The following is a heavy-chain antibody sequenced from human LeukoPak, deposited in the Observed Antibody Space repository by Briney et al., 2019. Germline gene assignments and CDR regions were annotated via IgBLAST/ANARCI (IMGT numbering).Heavy chain of an antibody. J-gene: IGHJ6*03. Sequence: GSLRLSCAASGFTFSSYAMSWVRQAPGKGLEWVSAISGSGGSTYYADSVKGRFTISRDNAKNSLYLQMNSLRAEDTAVYYCARDPLGYYYMDVWGKGTTVTVSS. CDR2: ISGSGGST. CDR1: GFTFSSYA. CDR3: ARDPLGYYYMDV. V-gene: IGHV3-23*01.